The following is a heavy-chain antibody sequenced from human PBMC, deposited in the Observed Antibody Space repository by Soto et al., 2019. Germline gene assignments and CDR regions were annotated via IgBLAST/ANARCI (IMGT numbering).Heavy chain of an antibody. D-gene: IGHD3-22*01. CDR3: ARLSRPNYYDTSAFFMDNWFDP. CDR1: GGTFNSYD. J-gene: IGHJ5*02. V-gene: IGHV1-69*13. CDR2: IIPIVETP. Sequence: ASVKVSCKASGGTFNSYDINWVRQAPGQGLEWMGGIIPIVETPKYAQKFQGRVTITADESTNTVYMELSSLRSEDTAMYYCARLSRPNYYDTSAFFMDNWFDPCGQGPLVTVSS.